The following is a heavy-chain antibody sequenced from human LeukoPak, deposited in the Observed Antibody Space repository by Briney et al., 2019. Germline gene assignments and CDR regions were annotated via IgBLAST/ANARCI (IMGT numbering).Heavy chain of an antibody. V-gene: IGHV3-23*01. Sequence: GGSLRLSCAASGFTFSSYAMSWVRQAPGTGLEWVSAVSGNGRNTYYADSVKGRFTISRDNSKNTLYLQMNSLRVEDTAVYYCAKDRGIVVVPAAIRFDYWGQGILVTVSS. CDR2: VSGNGRNT. J-gene: IGHJ4*02. D-gene: IGHD2-2*02. CDR3: AKDRGIVVVPAAIRFDY. CDR1: GFTFSSYA.